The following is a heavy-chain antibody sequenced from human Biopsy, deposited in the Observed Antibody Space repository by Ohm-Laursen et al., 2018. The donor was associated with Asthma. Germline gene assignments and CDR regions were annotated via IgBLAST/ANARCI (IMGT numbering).Heavy chain of an antibody. D-gene: IGHD3-9*01. CDR2: ISGSGGST. Sequence: SLRLSCAASGFTFSSYAMSWVRQAPGKGLEWVSAISGSGGSTYHADSVKGRFTISRDNSENTLYLQMNSLRAEDTAVYYCAKDRDYDILTGPPGFDYWGQGTLVTVSS. J-gene: IGHJ4*02. CDR1: GFTFSSYA. CDR3: AKDRDYDILTGPPGFDY. V-gene: IGHV3-23*01.